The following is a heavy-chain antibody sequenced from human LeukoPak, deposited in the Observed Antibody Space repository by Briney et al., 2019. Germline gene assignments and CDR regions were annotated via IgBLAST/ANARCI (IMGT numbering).Heavy chain of an antibody. Sequence: ASVKVSCKASGYTFTSYGISWVQQAPGQGLEWMGWISAYNGNTNYAQKLQGRVTMTTDTSTSTAYMELRSLRSEDTAVYYCARAGIVVVPAADAFDIWGQGTMVTVSS. J-gene: IGHJ3*02. CDR2: ISAYNGNT. CDR3: ARAGIVVVPAADAFDI. CDR1: GYTFTSYG. D-gene: IGHD2-2*01. V-gene: IGHV1-18*01.